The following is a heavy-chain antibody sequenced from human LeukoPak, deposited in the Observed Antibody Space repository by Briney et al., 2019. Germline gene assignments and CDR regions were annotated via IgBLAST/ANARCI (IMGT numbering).Heavy chain of an antibody. CDR3: ARERLSSSSWYGNNWFDP. J-gene: IGHJ5*02. CDR1: GGTFSSYA. D-gene: IGHD6-13*01. Sequence: ASVTVSCTASGGTFSSYAISWVRQAPGQGLEWMGGIIPIFGTANYAQKFQGRVTITADESTSTAYMELSSLRSEDTAVYYCARERLSSSSWYGNNWFDPWGQGTLVTVSS. CDR2: IIPIFGTA. V-gene: IGHV1-69*13.